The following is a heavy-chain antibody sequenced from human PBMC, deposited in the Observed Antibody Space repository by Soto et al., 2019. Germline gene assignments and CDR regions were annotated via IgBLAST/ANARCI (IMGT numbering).Heavy chain of an antibody. CDR3: ANDPIIGQLLWFGEV. Sequence: EVQLLESGGGLVQPGGSLRLSCAASGFTFRSYAMSWVRQAQGKGLEWVSAISGSGGSTYYADSVKGRFTISRDNSKNTLYLQMNSLRAEDTAVYYCANDPIIGQLLWFGEVWGQGTLVTVSS. CDR2: ISGSGGST. J-gene: IGHJ4*02. V-gene: IGHV3-23*01. CDR1: GFTFRSYA. D-gene: IGHD3-10*01.